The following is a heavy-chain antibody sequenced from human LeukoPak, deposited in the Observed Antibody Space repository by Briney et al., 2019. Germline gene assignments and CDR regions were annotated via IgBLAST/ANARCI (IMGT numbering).Heavy chain of an antibody. J-gene: IGHJ4*02. CDR2: ISAYNGNT. CDR1: GYTFTSYG. D-gene: IGHD3-9*01. V-gene: IGHV1-18*01. CDR3: ARVSRYFDWYWVDY. Sequence: EASVKVSCKASGYTFTSYGISWVRQAPGQGLEWMGWISAYNGNTNYAQKLQGRVTMTTDTSTSTAYMELRSLRSDDTAVYYCARVSRYFDWYWVDYWGQGTLVTVSS.